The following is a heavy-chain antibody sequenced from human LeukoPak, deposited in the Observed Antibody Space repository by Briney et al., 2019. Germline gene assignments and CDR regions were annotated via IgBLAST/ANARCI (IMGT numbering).Heavy chain of an antibody. V-gene: IGHV1-69*13. CDR2: IIPIFGTA. D-gene: IGHD3-9*01. CDR3: VSLGYNILTGYFDAFDI. Sequence: SVKVSCKASGGTFSSYAISWVRQAPGQGLEWMGGIIPIFGTANYAQKFQGRVTITADESTSTAYMELSSLRSEDTAVYYCVSLGYNILTGYFDAFDIWGQGTMVTVSS. CDR1: GGTFSSYA. J-gene: IGHJ3*02.